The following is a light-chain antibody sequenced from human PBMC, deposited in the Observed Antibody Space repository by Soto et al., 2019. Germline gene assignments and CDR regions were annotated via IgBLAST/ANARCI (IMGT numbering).Light chain of an antibody. J-gene: IGKJ2*01. CDR1: QSVSSSN. Sequence: IVLTQSPGTLSLSPGERATRSCRASQSVSSSNLAWYQQKPGQAPRHLIYGTSSRATGIPDRFSGSGSGTDFTLTINRLEPEDFAVYYCQQYGSSPPYTFGQGTQLEIK. CDR3: QQYGSSPPYT. V-gene: IGKV3-20*01. CDR2: GTS.